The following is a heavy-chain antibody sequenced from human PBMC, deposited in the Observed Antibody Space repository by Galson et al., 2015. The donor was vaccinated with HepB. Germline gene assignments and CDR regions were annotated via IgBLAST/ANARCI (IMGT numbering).Heavy chain of an antibody. D-gene: IGHD6-13*01. J-gene: IGHJ4*02. V-gene: IGHV3-23*01. CDR3: ATGRGSSSWYFFDS. CDR2: ISGSGGST. Sequence: SLRLSCAASGFTFSSYAMSWVRQAPGKGLEWVSAISGSGGSTYYADSVKGRFTISRDNSKNTLYLQMNSLRAEDTAVYYCATGRGSSSWYFFDSWGLGTLVTVS. CDR1: GFTFSSYA.